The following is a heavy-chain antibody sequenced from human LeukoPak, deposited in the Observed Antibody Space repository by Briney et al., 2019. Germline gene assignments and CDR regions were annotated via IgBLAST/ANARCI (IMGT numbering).Heavy chain of an antibody. CDR2: INPNSGGT. CDR1: GGTFSSYA. CDR3: ARGYYDFWSGSGEYYFDY. V-gene: IGHV1-2*02. Sequence: ASVKVSCKASGGTFSSYAISWVRQAPGQGLEWMGWINPNSGGTNYAQKFQGRVTMTRDTSISTAYMELSRLRSDDTAAYYCARGYYDFWSGSGEYYFDYWGQGTLVTVSS. D-gene: IGHD3-3*01. J-gene: IGHJ4*02.